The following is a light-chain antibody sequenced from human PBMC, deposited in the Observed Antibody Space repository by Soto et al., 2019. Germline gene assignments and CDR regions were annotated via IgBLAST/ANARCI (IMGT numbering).Light chain of an antibody. CDR2: DVS. CDR1: SSDVGGYNY. V-gene: IGLV2-14*01. J-gene: IGLJ1*01. CDR3: SSYTSSSTYV. Sequence: QSVLTQPASVSGSPGQSITISCTGTSSDVGGYNYVSWYQQHPGKAPKLMMYDVSNRPSGVSNRFSGSKSGNTASLTISGLKAEDEADYYCSSYTSSSTYVFGTGTKLTVL.